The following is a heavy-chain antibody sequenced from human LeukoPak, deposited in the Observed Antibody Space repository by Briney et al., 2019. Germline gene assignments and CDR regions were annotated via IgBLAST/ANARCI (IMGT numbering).Heavy chain of an antibody. CDR1: GFTFSSYG. J-gene: IGHJ6*02. V-gene: IGHV3-33*01. D-gene: IGHD4-23*01. CDR3: ARDRGTVGFGMDV. CDR2: IWYDGSNK. Sequence: GGSLRLSCAASGFTFSSYGMHWVRQAPGKGLEWVAVIWYDGSNKYYADSVKGRFTISRDDSKNTLYLQMNSLKAEDTAVYYCARDRGTVGFGMDVWGQGTTVTVSS.